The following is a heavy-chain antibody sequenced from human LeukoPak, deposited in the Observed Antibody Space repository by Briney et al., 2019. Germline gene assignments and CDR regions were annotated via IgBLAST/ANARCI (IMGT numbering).Heavy chain of an antibody. CDR3: AREVDTTYYFDY. V-gene: IGHV3-30-3*01. CDR1: GFTFSSYA. Sequence: GGSLRLSCAASGFTFSSYAMHWVRQAPGKGLEWVAVISYDGSNKYYADSVKGRFTISRDNSKNTLYLQMNSLRAEDTAVYYCAREVDTTYYFDYWGQGTLVTVSS. J-gene: IGHJ4*02. D-gene: IGHD5-18*01. CDR2: ISYDGSNK.